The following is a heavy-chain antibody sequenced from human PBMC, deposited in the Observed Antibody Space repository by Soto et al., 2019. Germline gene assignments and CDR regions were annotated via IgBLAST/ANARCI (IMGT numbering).Heavy chain of an antibody. V-gene: IGHV3-21*01. D-gene: IGHD3-16*02. CDR2: ISSSSSYI. CDR3: ARVLDYDYVWGTYPLNWFDP. J-gene: IGHJ5*02. Sequence: GGSLRLSCAASGFTFSSYVMNWVRQAPGKGLEWVSSISSSSSYIYYADSVKGRFTISRYNAKNSLYLQMNSLRAEDTAVYYCARVLDYDYVWGTYPLNWFDPWGQGTLVTVS. CDR1: GFTFSSYV.